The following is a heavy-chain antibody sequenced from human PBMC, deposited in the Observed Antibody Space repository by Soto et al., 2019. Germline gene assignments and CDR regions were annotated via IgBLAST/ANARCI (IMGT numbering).Heavy chain of an antibody. CDR3: VRCRRYTVSGPGGGWFDP. D-gene: IGHD2-15*01. J-gene: IGHJ5*02. V-gene: IGHV4-31*03. CDR1: GDAIRRGGYY. Sequence: QVQLQESGPGLVKPSQTLSLTCTVSGDAIRRGGYYWGWIRPPPGKGLQWVGYSYYSGNTYYSPSLRGRITISVDMSENPCSLKLTSSSAADTAVYSCVRCRRYTVSGPGGGWFDPWGQGTLVTVSS. CDR2: SYYSGNT.